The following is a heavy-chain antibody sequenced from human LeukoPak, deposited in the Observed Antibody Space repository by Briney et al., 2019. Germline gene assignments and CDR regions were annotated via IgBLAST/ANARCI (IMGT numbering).Heavy chain of an antibody. J-gene: IGHJ3*02. Sequence: PSETPSLTCSVSGGPLSISRHYGARIRHAPGKGLVWIGSVYYTGTAYYNPSFKSGLTISVDTSKKYCSLNLKSATAPDTAVYYCAASYDSSGDYYFTYAFDIWGQGTKVAVSS. CDR1: GGPLSISRHY. CDR2: VYYTGTA. CDR3: AASYDSSGDYYFTYAFDI. V-gene: IGHV4-39*02. D-gene: IGHD3-22*01.